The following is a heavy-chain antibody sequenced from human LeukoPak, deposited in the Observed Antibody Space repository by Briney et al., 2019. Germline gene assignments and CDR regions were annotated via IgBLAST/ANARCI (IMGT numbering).Heavy chain of an antibody. J-gene: IGHJ6*02. CDR3: ARAIGISQFYFYYGMDV. CDR1: EYSFTSYW. V-gene: IGHV5-51*01. Sequence: GESLKISCKGSEYSFTSYWIGWVRQMPGKGLEWMGIIYAGDSDTRYSPSFQGQVTISVDKSISTAYLQWSSLQASDTAMYYCARAIGISQFYFYYGMDVWGQGTTVTVSS. D-gene: IGHD3-22*01. CDR2: IYAGDSDT.